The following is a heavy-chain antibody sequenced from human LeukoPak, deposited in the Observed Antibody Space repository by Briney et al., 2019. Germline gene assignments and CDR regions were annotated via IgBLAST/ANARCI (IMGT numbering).Heavy chain of an antibody. CDR1: GYTFTGYS. D-gene: IGHD5-24*01. Sequence: ASVKVSCTASGYTFTGYSMHWVRQAPGQGLEWMGWINPKSGDTESAQRFQGRVTMTRDTSISTAYLELSGLNSYDTAVYYCPQGARRDGYNRGWFSPLWGGGTLVTLS. V-gene: IGHV1-2*02. J-gene: IGHJ2*01. CDR2: INPKSGDT. CDR3: PQGARRDGYNRGWFSPL.